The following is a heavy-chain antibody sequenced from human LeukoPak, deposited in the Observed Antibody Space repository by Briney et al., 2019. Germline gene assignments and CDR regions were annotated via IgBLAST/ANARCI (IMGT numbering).Heavy chain of an antibody. V-gene: IGHV4-59*12. CDR1: GGSISSYY. CDR2: IYYSGST. CDR3: ARDSYYDSSGYFYFDY. J-gene: IGHJ4*02. Sequence: SETLSLTCTVSGGSISSYYWSWIRQPPGKGLEWIGYIYYSGSTNYNPSLKSRVTISVDTSKNQFSLKLSSVTAADTAVYYCARDSYYDSSGYFYFDYWGQGTLVTVSS. D-gene: IGHD3-22*01.